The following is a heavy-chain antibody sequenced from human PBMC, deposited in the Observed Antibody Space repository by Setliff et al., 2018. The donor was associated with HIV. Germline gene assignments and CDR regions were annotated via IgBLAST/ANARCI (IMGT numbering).Heavy chain of an antibody. J-gene: IGHJ5*02. CDR3: ARDMFEIWERSLAKGDEFDP. Sequence: ASVKVSCKASGYNFRGYYIHWVRQAPGQGLEWMGRINPDGGGTLYADTFEDRVTMTRDTSTNTAYMELSRLTSDDTAIYYCARDMFEIWERSLAKGDEFDPWGQGSLVTV. CDR1: GYNFRGYY. D-gene: IGHD3-10*02. CDR2: INPDGGGT. V-gene: IGHV1-2*06.